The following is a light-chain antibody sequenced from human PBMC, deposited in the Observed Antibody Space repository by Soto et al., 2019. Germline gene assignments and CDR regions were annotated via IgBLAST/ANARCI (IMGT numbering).Light chain of an antibody. CDR3: SSFTGASTI. CDR2: EVS. J-gene: IGLJ1*01. Sequence: QSVLTQPASVSGSPGQSITISCTGTSSDVGGYRYVSWYQQHPGKAPKLLIYEVSNRPSGVSNRFSGSKSGNTASLTISGVQAEDEADYYCSSFTGASTIFGTGNKVTVL. V-gene: IGLV2-14*01. CDR1: SSDVGGYRY.